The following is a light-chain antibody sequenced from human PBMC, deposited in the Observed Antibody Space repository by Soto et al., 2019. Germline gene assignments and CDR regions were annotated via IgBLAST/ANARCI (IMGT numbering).Light chain of an antibody. CDR1: QSVSTN. CDR3: HQYNNWPIT. V-gene: IGKV3-15*01. CDR2: DAS. J-gene: IGKJ5*01. Sequence: EIVMTQSPATLSVSPGERATLSCRASQSVSTNLACYQQKPGQAPRLLIYDASTRATGLPARFSGSGSGTEFTLTISSLQSEDFGVYYCHQYNNWPITFGQGTRLEI.